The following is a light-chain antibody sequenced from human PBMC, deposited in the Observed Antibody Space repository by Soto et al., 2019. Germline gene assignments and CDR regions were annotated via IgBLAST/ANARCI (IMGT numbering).Light chain of an antibody. CDR2: EGS. V-gene: IGLV2-23*01. J-gene: IGLJ3*02. Sequence: QSALTQPASVSGSPRQSITISCTGTSSDVGSYNLVSWYQQHPGKAPKLMIYEGSKRPSGVSNRFSGSKSGNTASLTISGLQAEDEADYYCCSYAGSSTPFGGGTKVTVL. CDR3: CSYAGSSTP. CDR1: SSDVGSYNL.